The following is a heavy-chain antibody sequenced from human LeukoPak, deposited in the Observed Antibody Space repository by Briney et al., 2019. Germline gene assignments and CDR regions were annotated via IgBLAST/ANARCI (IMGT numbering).Heavy chain of an antibody. J-gene: IGHJ4*02. CDR3: AMYIWFGELPLDY. D-gene: IGHD3-10*01. CDR2: INHSGST. Sequence: SETLSLTCAVYGGSFSGYYWSWIRQPPGKGLEWLGEINHSGSTNYNPSLKSRVTISVDTSKNQFSLKLSSVTAADTAVYYCAMYIWFGELPLDYWGQGTLVTVSS. V-gene: IGHV4-34*01. CDR1: GGSFSGYY.